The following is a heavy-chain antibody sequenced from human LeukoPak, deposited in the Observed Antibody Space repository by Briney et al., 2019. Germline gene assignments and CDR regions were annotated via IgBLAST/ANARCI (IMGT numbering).Heavy chain of an antibody. CDR1: GFTFSSYS. CDR3: ASLSNDILTGYYMGDY. CDR2: ISSSSSYI. Sequence: GGSLRLSCAASGFTFSSYSMNWVRQAPGKGLEWVSSISSSSSYIYCADSVKGRFTISRDNAKNSLYLQMNSLRAEDTGVYYCASLSNDILTGYYMGDYWGQGTLVTVSS. D-gene: IGHD3-9*01. J-gene: IGHJ4*02. V-gene: IGHV3-21*01.